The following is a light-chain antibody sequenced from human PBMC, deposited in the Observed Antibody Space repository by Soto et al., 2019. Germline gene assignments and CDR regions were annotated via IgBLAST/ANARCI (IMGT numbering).Light chain of an antibody. Sequence: DIQMTQSPSPLSASVGDRVDITCRTSQSVSSYLNWYQAKPGKAPKLPIYEASSLESGVPSRFSGSGSGTDFTLTISSLQPEDSATYYCQQSYSTPPFTFGPGTKVDIK. CDR2: EAS. CDR3: QQSYSTPPFT. CDR1: QSVSSY. J-gene: IGKJ3*01. V-gene: IGKV1-39*01.